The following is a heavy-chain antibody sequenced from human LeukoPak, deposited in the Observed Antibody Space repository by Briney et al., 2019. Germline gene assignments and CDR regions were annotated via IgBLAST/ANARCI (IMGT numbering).Heavy chain of an antibody. V-gene: IGHV1-69*13. CDR3: ARDPGYCSSTSCYYYGMDV. Sequence: SVKVSCKASGGTFSSYAISWVRQAPGQGLEWMGGIIPIFGTANYAQKFQGRVTITADESTSTAYMELSSLRSEDTAVYYCARDPGYCSSTSCYYYGMDVWGQGTTVTVS. CDR1: GGTFSSYA. J-gene: IGHJ6*02. D-gene: IGHD2-2*01. CDR2: IIPIFGTA.